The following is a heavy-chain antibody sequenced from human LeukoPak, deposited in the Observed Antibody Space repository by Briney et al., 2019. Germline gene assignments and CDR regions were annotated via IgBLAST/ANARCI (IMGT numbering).Heavy chain of an antibody. CDR3: VRWRSRSLIQGYMDV. CDR2: IYTSGST. Sequence: PGGSLRLSCAVSGFTVSTNYMSWVRQAPEKGLEWVSLIYTSGSTYYADSVKDRFTISKDNSKNTVYLQMNSLRAEDTAVYYCVRWRSRSLIQGYMDVWGKGATVTVSS. CDR1: GFTVSTNY. J-gene: IGHJ6*03. D-gene: IGHD1-26*01. V-gene: IGHV3-53*01.